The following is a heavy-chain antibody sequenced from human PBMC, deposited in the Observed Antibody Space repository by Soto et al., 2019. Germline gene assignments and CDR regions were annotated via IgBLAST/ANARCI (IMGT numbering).Heavy chain of an antibody. CDR2: ISAYNGNT. Sequence: ASVKVSCKASGYTFTSYGISWVRQAPGQGLEWMGWISAYNGNTNYAQKLQGRVTMTTDTSTSTAYMELRSLRSDDTAVYYCARDLDIVVVPAATRVSGYWGQGTLVTVSS. V-gene: IGHV1-18*01. CDR1: GYTFTSYG. J-gene: IGHJ4*02. CDR3: ARDLDIVVVPAATRVSGY. D-gene: IGHD2-2*03.